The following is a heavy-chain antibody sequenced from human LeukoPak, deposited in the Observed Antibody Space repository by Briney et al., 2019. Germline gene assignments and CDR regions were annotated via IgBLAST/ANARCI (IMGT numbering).Heavy chain of an antibody. Sequence: SETLSLTCTVSGGSISSSSYYWGWIRQPPGKGLEWIGSIYYSGSTYYNPSLKSRVTISVDTSKNQFSLKLTSVTAADTAVYYCARQGAGLQYYFDYWGQGTLVTVSS. CDR3: ARQGAGLQYYFDY. CDR2: IYYSGST. V-gene: IGHV4-39*01. CDR1: GGSISSSSYY. D-gene: IGHD6-19*01. J-gene: IGHJ4*02.